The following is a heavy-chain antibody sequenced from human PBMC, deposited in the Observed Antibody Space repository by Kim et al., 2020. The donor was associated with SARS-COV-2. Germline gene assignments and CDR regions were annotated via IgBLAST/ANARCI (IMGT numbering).Heavy chain of an antibody. V-gene: IGHV4-59*01. J-gene: IGHJ6*02. Sequence: GSNNYNPSLKRRVSISVDTSMNQFSLKLSSVTAADTAVYHCARDRFALDVWGQGTTVTVSS. D-gene: IGHD3-10*01. CDR2: GSN. CDR3: ARDRFALDV.